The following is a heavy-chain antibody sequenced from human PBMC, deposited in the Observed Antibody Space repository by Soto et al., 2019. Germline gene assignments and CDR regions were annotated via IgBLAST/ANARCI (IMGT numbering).Heavy chain of an antibody. J-gene: IGHJ4*02. CDR1: GYTFTSYG. Sequence: ASVKVSCKASGYTFTSYGISWVRQAPGQGLEWMGWISAYNGNTNYAQKLQGRVTMTTDTSISTAYMELSSLRSEDTAVYYCARGHEGYSNYVFDYWGQGTLVTVPQ. V-gene: IGHV1-18*01. CDR3: ARGHEGYSNYVFDY. D-gene: IGHD4-4*01. CDR2: ISAYNGNT.